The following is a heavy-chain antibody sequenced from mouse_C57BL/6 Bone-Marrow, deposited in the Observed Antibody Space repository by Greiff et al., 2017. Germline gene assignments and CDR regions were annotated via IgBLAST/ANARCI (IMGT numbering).Heavy chain of an antibody. V-gene: IGHV5-4*03. J-gene: IGHJ4*01. CDR1: GFTFTSYA. D-gene: IGHD2-3*01. CDR3: EGDRDGYLYYYAMDY. CDR2: ISAGGSYT. Sequence: DVMLVEPGAGLVKPGGSLKLSCAASGFTFTSYAMSWVRQTPGKRLEWVATISAGGSYTYYPDNVKGRFTISRDNAKNNLYLQMSHLKSEDTAMYYCEGDRDGYLYYYAMDYWGQGTSVTVSS.